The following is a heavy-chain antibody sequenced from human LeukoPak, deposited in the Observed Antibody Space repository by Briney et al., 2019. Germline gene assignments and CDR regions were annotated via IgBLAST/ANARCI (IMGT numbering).Heavy chain of an antibody. CDR2: MYHTGST. Sequence: PSETLSLTCAVSGGSTSSGGYSWSWIRQPPGKGLEWIGYMYHTGSTYYNPSLKSRVTISVDKSKNQFSLKLTSVTAADTAVYYCARVPTRCGSDCYYFDYWGQGTLVTVSS. J-gene: IGHJ4*02. D-gene: IGHD2-21*02. CDR1: GGSTSSGGYS. CDR3: ARVPTRCGSDCYYFDY. V-gene: IGHV4-30-2*01.